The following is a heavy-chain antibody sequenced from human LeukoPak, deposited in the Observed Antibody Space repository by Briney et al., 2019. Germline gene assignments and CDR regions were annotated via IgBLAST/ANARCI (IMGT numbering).Heavy chain of an antibody. Sequence: SETLSLTCTVSGGSISSYYWSWIRQPPGKGLEWIGYIYYSGSTNYNPSLKSRVTISVDTSKNQFSLKLSSVTAADTAVYYCARGPHSSSWSFGRYYFDYWGQGALVTVSS. V-gene: IGHV4-59*01. D-gene: IGHD6-13*01. CDR3: ARGPHSSSWSFGRYYFDY. CDR1: GGSISSYY. J-gene: IGHJ4*02. CDR2: IYYSGST.